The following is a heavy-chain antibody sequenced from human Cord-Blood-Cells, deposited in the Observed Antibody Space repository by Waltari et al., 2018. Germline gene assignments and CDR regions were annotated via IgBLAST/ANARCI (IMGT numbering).Heavy chain of an antibody. V-gene: IGHV3-9*01. CDR2: ISWNSGSI. CDR3: AKGKAVGGSSWFPDY. CDR1: GFTFDDYA. J-gene: IGHJ4*02. Sequence: EVQLVESGGGLVQPGRSLRLSCAASGFTFDDYAMHWVRQAPGKGLEWVSGISWNSGSIGYADSVKGRLTISRDNAKNSLYLQMNSLRAEDTALYYCAKGKAVGGSSWFPDYWGQGTLVTVSS. D-gene: IGHD6-13*01.